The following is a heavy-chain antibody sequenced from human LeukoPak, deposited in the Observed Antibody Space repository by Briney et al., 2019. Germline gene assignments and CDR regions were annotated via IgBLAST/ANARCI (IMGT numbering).Heavy chain of an antibody. V-gene: IGHV6-1*01. J-gene: IGHJ4*02. CDR3: ARGVNQYYDYVWGSYRSYYFDY. D-gene: IGHD3-16*02. CDR1: GDSVSSNSAA. CDR2: TYYRSKWYN. Sequence: SQTLSLTCAISGDSVSSNSAAWNWIRQSPSRGLEWLGRTYYRSKWYNDYAVSVKSRITINPDTSKNQFSLKLSSVTAADTAVYYCARGVNQYYDYVWGSYRSYYFDYWGQGTLVTVSS.